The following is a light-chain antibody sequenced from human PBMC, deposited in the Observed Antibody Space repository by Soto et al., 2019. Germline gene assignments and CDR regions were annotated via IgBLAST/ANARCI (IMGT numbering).Light chain of an antibody. V-gene: IGLV3-1*01. CDR3: QAWDSSTYV. Sequence: SYELTQPPSVSVSPGQTASITCSGDKLGDKYACWYQQKPGQSPVLVIYRDSKRPSGIPERFSGSNSGNTATLTISGTQAMDEADYYCQAWDSSTYVFGTGTKV. CDR2: RDS. J-gene: IGLJ1*01. CDR1: KLGDKY.